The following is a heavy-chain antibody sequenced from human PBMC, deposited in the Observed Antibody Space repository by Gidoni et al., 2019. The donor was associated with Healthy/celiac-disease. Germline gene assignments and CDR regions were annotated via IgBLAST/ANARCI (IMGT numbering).Heavy chain of an antibody. CDR2: ISYDGSNK. Sequence: QVQLVESGGGVVQPGRSLRLSCAASGFTFSSYAMHWVRQAPGKGLEWVAFISYDGSNKYYADSVKGRFTISRDNSKNTLYLQMNSLRAEDTAVYYCARDPSLVDTAMVTCFDYWGQGTLVTVSS. D-gene: IGHD5-18*01. J-gene: IGHJ4*02. CDR1: GFTFSSYA. V-gene: IGHV3-30*01. CDR3: ARDPSLVDTAMVTCFDY.